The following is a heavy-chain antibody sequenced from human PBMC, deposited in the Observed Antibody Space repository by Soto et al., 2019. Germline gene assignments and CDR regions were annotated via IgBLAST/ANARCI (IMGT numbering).Heavy chain of an antibody. CDR2: IYWNDDK. J-gene: IGHJ4*02. D-gene: IGHD3-22*01. Sequence: GSGPTLVNPTQTLTLTCTFSGFSLSTSGVGVGWIRQPPGKALEWLALIYWNDDKRYSPSLKSRLTITKDTSKNQVVLTMTNMDPVDTATYYCAHNTPPSSGYYRGWFDYWGQGTLVTVSS. CDR3: AHNTPPSSGYYRGWFDY. V-gene: IGHV2-5*01. CDR1: GFSLSTSGVG.